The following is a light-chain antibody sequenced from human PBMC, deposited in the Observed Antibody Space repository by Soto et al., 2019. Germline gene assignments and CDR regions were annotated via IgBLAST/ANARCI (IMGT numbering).Light chain of an antibody. CDR3: QQYGSSPRT. J-gene: IGKJ1*01. V-gene: IGKV3-20*01. Sequence: EIVLTQSPGTLSLSPGERVSLSCRASQTINRSFLAWYQQKVGQAPRLLIYGASSRATGVPDRFSGSWSGTDFTLTTIRLEPGDFAGYYCQQYGSSPRTFGLVTKVEIK. CDR1: QTINRSF. CDR2: GAS.